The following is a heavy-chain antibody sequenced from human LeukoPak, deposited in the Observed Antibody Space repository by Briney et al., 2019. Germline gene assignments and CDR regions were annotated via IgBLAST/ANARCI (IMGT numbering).Heavy chain of an antibody. Sequence: GGSLRLSCAASGFTFSGSAMHWVRQAPGKGLEWVGDIGSKANNYATAYAASVKGRFTISRDDSKNTAYLQMNSLKTEDTALYHCTRQWSTAGAGPMDFDYWGQGTLVTVYS. J-gene: IGHJ4*02. CDR2: IGSKANNYAT. CDR3: TRQWSTAGAGPMDFDY. V-gene: IGHV3-73*01. CDR1: GFTFSGSA. D-gene: IGHD6-13*01.